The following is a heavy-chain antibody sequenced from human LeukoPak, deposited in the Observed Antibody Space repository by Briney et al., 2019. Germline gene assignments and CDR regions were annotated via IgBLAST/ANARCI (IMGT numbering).Heavy chain of an antibody. D-gene: IGHD3-10*01. CDR2: IRYDGSNK. V-gene: IGHV3-30*02. Sequence: PGGSLRLSCAASAFTFSSYGMHWVRQAPGKGLEWVAFIRYDGSNKYYADSVKGRFTISRDNSKNTLYLQMNSLRAEDTAVYYCAKDSYYGSGSTFDPWGQGTLVTVSS. CDR1: AFTFSSYG. J-gene: IGHJ5*02. CDR3: AKDSYYGSGSTFDP.